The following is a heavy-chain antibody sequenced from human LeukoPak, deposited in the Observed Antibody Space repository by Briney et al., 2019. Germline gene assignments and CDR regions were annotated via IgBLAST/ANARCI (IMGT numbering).Heavy chain of an antibody. CDR2: ITSSSSYT. D-gene: IGHD3-16*01. J-gene: IGHJ1*01. CDR3: ARGHYELWY. Sequence: GGSLRLSCAGSGFTFSNAWMSWMRQAPGKGLEWVSYITSSSSYTDYADSVKGRFTISRDDANNSLYLQMNSLRAEDTAVYYCARGHYELWYWGQGTLVTVSS. V-gene: IGHV3-11*06. CDR1: GFTFSNAW.